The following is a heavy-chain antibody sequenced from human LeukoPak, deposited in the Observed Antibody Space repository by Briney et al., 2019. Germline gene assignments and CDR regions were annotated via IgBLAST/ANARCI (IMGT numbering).Heavy chain of an antibody. J-gene: IGHJ4*02. Sequence: GGSLRLSCAASGFTFSSYEMNWVRQAPGKGLEWVSYISSSGSNVYYADSVKGRFTISRDNAKNSLYLQMDSLRAEDTAVYYCARDNIRYSVDFWGQGTLVTVSS. CDR1: GFTFSSYE. CDR3: ARDNIRYSVDF. CDR2: ISSSGSNV. D-gene: IGHD2-15*01. V-gene: IGHV3-48*03.